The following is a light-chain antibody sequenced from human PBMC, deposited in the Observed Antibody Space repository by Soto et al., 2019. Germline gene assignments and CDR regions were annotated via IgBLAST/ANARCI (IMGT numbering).Light chain of an antibody. J-gene: IGLJ1*01. Sequence: QSVLTQPPSVSGSPGQSVAISCTGTSSDVGSYNRVAWYQQSPGTAPKLMIYEVSNRPPGVPDRFSGSKSGNTASLTISGLQAEDEADYYCSSFKSSSTYVFGTGTKFPV. CDR2: EVS. CDR1: SSDVGSYNR. V-gene: IGLV2-18*02. CDR3: SSFKSSSTYV.